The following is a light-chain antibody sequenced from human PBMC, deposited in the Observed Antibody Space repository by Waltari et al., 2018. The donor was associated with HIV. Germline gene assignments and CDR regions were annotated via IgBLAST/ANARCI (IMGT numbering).Light chain of an antibody. CDR2: DGS. Sequence: IPMTQSPSSLSASVGDRVTITSLASQEIRNYLNWYKQKPGKAPKVLIYDGSNLKTGVPSRFSGSGSGTDFTFTISSLQPEDIATYYCQQSDNLPYTFGQGTKLEIK. V-gene: IGKV1-33*01. CDR3: QQSDNLPYT. J-gene: IGKJ2*01. CDR1: QEIRNY.